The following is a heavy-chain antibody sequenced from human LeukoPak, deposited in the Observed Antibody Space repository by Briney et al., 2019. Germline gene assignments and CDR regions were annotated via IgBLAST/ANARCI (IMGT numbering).Heavy chain of an antibody. J-gene: IGHJ3*02. CDR3: ARVARSSGSYGAAFDI. V-gene: IGHV1-2*06. Sequence: GASVTVSCKVSGYTFTGYFMHWVGQAPGQGLDGMGRINLNRGGTKYAQKFQGRVTMTRDTSISTAYMELSRLRSDDTAVYYCARVARSSGSYGAAFDIWGQGTMVTVSS. CDR2: INLNRGGT. CDR1: GYTFTGYF. D-gene: IGHD1-26*01.